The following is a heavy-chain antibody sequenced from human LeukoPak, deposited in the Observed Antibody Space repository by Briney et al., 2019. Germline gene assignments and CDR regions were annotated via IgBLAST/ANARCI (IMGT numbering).Heavy chain of an antibody. Sequence: SQTLSLTCTVSGGSISSGSYYWSWIRQPAGKGLERIGRIYTSGSTNYNPSLKSRVTISVDTSKNQFSLKLSSVTAADTAVYYCARWDGSGSSRWFDPWGQGTLVTVSS. CDR2: IYTSGST. V-gene: IGHV4-61*02. CDR3: ARWDGSGSSRWFDP. J-gene: IGHJ5*02. CDR1: GGSISSGSYY. D-gene: IGHD3-10*01.